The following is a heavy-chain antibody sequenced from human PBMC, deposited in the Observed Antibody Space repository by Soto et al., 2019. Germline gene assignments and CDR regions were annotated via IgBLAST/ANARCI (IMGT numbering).Heavy chain of an antibody. J-gene: IGHJ4*02. CDR1: GFTFSSYG. CDR3: ARLSTVNTVDY. CDR2: IWYDGSNK. Sequence: GGSLRLSCAASGFTFSSYGMHWVRQAPGKGLEWVAVIWYDGSNKYYADSVKGRFTISRDNSKNTLYLQMNSLRAEDTAVYYCARLSTVNTVDYWGQGTLVTVSS. V-gene: IGHV3-33*01. D-gene: IGHD4-17*01.